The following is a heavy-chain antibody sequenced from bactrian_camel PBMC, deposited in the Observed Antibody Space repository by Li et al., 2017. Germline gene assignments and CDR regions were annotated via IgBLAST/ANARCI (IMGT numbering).Heavy chain of an antibody. CDR2: IWNSGSNS. Sequence: VQLVESGRGLVQPGGSLRLSCAASGITFSNAWMYRVRQAPGKGLEWVSAIWNSGSNSYYADSVKGRFTISRDNAKNTLYLQMNTLKPEDTAMYYCAADTFGGGWSFSPRDYKTWGQGTQVTVS. CDR3: AADTFGGGWSFSPRDYKT. J-gene: IGHJ6*01. D-gene: IGHD2*01. CDR1: GITFSNAW. V-gene: IGHV3S6*01.